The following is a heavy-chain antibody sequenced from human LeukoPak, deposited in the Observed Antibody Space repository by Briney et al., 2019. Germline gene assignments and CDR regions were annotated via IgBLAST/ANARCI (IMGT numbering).Heavy chain of an antibody. J-gene: IGHJ4*02. V-gene: IGHV4-4*02. D-gene: IGHD3-22*01. Sequence: SETLSLTCGVSGGSIDITSYWSWVRQAPGKGLEWIGEISHDGTTNHNPSLRSRVAMSLDRANNQFSLSLTSVTAADTAVYYCTREDRPFCPFAYWGQGVLVTVSS. CDR3: TREDRPFCPFAY. CDR2: ISHDGTT. CDR1: GGSIDITSY.